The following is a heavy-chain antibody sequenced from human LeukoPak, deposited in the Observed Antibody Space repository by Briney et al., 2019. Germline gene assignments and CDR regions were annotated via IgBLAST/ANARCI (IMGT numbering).Heavy chain of an antibody. D-gene: IGHD2-2*01. V-gene: IGHV3-7*01. CDR2: IKEDGSEK. CDR1: GFTLRRYW. Sequence: PGGSLRLSCAASGFTLRRYWMNWVRQAPRKGLEWVASIKEDGSEKSYVYSVKGRFTISRDNAKNSLYLQMNTLRAEDTAIYYCVSCGTTTCIIRFDHWGQGTLVTVSS. J-gene: IGHJ4*02. CDR3: VSCGTTTCIIRFDH.